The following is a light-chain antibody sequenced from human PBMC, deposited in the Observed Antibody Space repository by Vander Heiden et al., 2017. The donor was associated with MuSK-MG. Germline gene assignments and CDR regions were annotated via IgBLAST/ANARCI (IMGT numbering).Light chain of an antibody. Sequence: DIQMTQSPSSLSASVGDRVTITCRASQSIGSFLNWYQQKPGKAPKLLVYAASSLQSGVPSRFSGSGSGTDFTLTISSLQPEDYAAYYCQQSDNAPPWTFGQGTKVEIK. J-gene: IGKJ1*01. V-gene: IGKV1-39*01. CDR1: QSIGSF. CDR3: QQSDNAPPWT. CDR2: AAS.